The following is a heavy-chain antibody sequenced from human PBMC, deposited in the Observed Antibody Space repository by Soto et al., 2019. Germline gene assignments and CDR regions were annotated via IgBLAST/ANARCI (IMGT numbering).Heavy chain of an antibody. D-gene: IGHD1-1*01. J-gene: IGHJ4*02. CDR3: ARQNWNAAFDC. CDR2: ISGGTGGT. V-gene: IGHV3-23*01. Sequence: EVQLLESGGGLVQPGGSLRLSCAASGFTFSNSAMGWVRQAPGKGLEWVSGISGGTGGTYYADSVKGRFTISRDNSKNTLYLQMNSLRVDDTAVFYCARQNWNAAFDCWGQGTLVAVSS. CDR1: GFTFSNSA.